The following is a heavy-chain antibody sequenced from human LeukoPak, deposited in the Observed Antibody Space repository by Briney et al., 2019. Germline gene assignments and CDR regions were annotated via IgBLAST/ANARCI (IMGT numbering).Heavy chain of an antibody. CDR2: IYYSGST. CDR3: ARGGRFLEWLLHY. V-gene: IGHV4-39*07. CDR1: GGSIGSSSYY. D-gene: IGHD3-3*01. Sequence: SGTLSLTCTVSGGSIGSSSYYWGWIRQPPGKGLEWIGSIYYSGSTYYNPSLKSRVTISVDTSKNQFSLKLSSVTAADTAVYYCARGGRFLEWLLHYWGQGTLVTVSS. J-gene: IGHJ4*02.